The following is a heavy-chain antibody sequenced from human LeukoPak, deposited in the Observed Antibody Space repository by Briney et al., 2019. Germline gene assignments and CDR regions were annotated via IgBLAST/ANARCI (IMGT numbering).Heavy chain of an antibody. D-gene: IGHD3-22*01. J-gene: IGHJ3*02. CDR3: ARLFSSHYYDNPEAFDI. CDR2: INTNTGNP. Sequence: ASVKVSCKASTYTFTRYGISWVRQAPGQGLEWMGWINTNTGNPTYAQGFTGRFVFSLDTSVSTAYLQISSLKAEDTAVYYCARLFSSHYYDNPEAFDIWGQGTMVTVSS. CDR1: TYTFTRYG. V-gene: IGHV7-4-1*02.